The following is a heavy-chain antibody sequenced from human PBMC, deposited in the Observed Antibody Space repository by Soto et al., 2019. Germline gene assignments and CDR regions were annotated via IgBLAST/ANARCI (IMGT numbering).Heavy chain of an antibody. CDR1: GYSFTSYW. CDR3: ARQDYDFWSGSGGYYGMDV. V-gene: IGHV5-51*01. D-gene: IGHD3-3*01. Sequence: GESLKIXCKGSGYSFTSYWICWVRQMPGKGLEWMGIVYPGDCDSRYSPSFQGQVTTSADKSISTAYLQWSSLKASDTAMYYCARQDYDFWSGSGGYYGMDVWGQGTTVTVSS. J-gene: IGHJ6*02. CDR2: VYPGDCDS.